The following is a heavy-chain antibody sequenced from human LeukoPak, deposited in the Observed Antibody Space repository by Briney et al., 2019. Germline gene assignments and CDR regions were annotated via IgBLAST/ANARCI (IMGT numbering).Heavy chain of an antibody. CDR2: ISSSSSYI. CDR1: AFTFSSYS. J-gene: IGHJ6*03. D-gene: IGHD3-10*01. CDR3: ARVGPWVHPDYYYYYMDV. Sequence: GGSLRLSCAASAFTFSSYSMNWVRQAPGKGLEWVSSISSSSSYIYYADSVKGRFTISRDNAKNSLYLQMNSLRAEDTAVYYCARVGPWVHPDYYYYYMDVWGKGTTVTVSS. V-gene: IGHV3-21*01.